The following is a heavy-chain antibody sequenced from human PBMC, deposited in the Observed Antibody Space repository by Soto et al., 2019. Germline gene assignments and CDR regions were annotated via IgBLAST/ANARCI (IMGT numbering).Heavy chain of an antibody. Sequence: QLVESVGGLVQPGGFVRLSCAASGFTVSSNYMIWVRQAPGKGLEWISVIYTDGGTKYADSVKGRFTISRDTSRNTVYLYMDSLRVEDTAVYFCARAEVDMPTPWGQGTLVTVSP. CDR2: IYTDGGT. CDR1: GFTVSSNY. J-gene: IGHJ4*02. D-gene: IGHD2-15*01. V-gene: IGHV3-66*01. CDR3: ARAEVDMPTP.